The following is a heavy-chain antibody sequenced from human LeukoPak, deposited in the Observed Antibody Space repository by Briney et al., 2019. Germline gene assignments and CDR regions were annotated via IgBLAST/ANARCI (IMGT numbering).Heavy chain of an antibody. CDR3: ARLGDMTTVTKGLDY. V-gene: IGHV4-39*01. CDR2: IYYSGST. Sequence: TSETLSLTCTVSGGSISSSSYYWGWIRQPPGKGLEWIGSIYYSGSTYYNPSLKSRVTISVDTSKNQFSLKLSSVTAADTAVYYCARLGDMTTVTKGLDYWGQGTLVTVSS. CDR1: GGSISSSSYY. D-gene: IGHD4-11*01. J-gene: IGHJ4*02.